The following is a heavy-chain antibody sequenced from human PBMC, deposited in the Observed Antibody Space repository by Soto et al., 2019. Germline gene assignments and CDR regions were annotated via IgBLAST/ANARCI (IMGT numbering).Heavy chain of an antibody. Sequence: QVQLVESGGGVVQPGRSLRLSCAASGFTFSSYGMHWVRQAPGKGLAWVAVIWYDGSNKYYADSVKGRFTISRDNSKNTLYLQMNSLRAEDTAVYYCARDRDYGDYVSWFDPWGQGTLVTVSS. CDR2: IWYDGSNK. CDR3: ARDRDYGDYVSWFDP. CDR1: GFTFSSYG. D-gene: IGHD4-17*01. J-gene: IGHJ5*02. V-gene: IGHV3-33*01.